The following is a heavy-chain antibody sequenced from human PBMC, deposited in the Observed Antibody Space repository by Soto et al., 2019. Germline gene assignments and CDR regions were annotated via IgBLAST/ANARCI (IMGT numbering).Heavy chain of an antibody. CDR3: TRDQDSYGQAIFDS. D-gene: IGHD5-18*01. V-gene: IGHV3-74*01. CDR1: GFTLSSRW. Sequence: GGSLRLSCEVSGFTLSSRWMHWVHQTPGKGLVWVSRIKTDGSITNYADSVKGRFTISRDNAKNTLYLHMNSLRAEDTAVYYCTRDQDSYGQAIFDSWGQGTLVTVSS. CDR2: IKTDGSIT. J-gene: IGHJ4*02.